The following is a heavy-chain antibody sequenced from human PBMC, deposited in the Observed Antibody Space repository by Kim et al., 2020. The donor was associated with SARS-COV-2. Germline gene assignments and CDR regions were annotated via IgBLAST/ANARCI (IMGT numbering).Heavy chain of an antibody. D-gene: IGHD3-3*01. V-gene: IGHV3-30-3*01. CDR2: ISYDGSNK. CDR3: ARTLSSYNFWSGYYTWEMATIYDY. CDR1: GFTFSSYA. J-gene: IGHJ4*02. Sequence: LSLTCAASGFTFSSYAMHWVRQAPGKGLEWVAVISYDGSNKYYADSVKGRFTISRDNSKNTLYLQMNSLRAEDTAVYYCARTLSSYNFWSGYYTWEMATIYDYWGQGTLVTVSS.